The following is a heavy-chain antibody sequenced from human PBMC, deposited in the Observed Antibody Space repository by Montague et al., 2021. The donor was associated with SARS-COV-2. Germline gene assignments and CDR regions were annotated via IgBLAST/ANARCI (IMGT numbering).Heavy chain of an antibody. J-gene: IGHJ5*02. Sequence: PALVKPTQTLTLTCTFSGFSLTTRGVGVGWIRQPPGKALEWLALIYWDDAKHSSPSLKSRLTITKDTSKNQVVLTMTNMDPVDTATYYCAHKLYGINRRWFDPWGQGTLVTVSS. CDR3: AHKLYGINRRWFDP. V-gene: IGHV2-5*02. CDR2: IYWDDAK. D-gene: IGHD1-14*01. CDR1: GFSLTTRGVG.